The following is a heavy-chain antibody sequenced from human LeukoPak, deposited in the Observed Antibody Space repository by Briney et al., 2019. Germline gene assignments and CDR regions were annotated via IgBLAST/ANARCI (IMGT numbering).Heavy chain of an antibody. CDR2: ISGSGDST. Sequence: GGSLRLSCAASGFTFSNYAMSWVRQAPGKGLEWVSGISGSGDSTYYADTVKGRSTISRDNSKNTLYLQMNSLRVEDTAVYYCAKGEVGSYYDYFDYWGQGTLVTVSS. V-gene: IGHV3-23*01. D-gene: IGHD1-26*01. CDR1: GFTFSNYA. CDR3: AKGEVGSYYDYFDY. J-gene: IGHJ4*02.